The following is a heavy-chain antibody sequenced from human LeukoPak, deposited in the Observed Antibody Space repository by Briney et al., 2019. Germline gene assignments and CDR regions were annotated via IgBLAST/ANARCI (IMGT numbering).Heavy chain of an antibody. J-gene: IGHJ4*02. CDR3: ARGPNRDLSGIAVAGNFDY. CDR2: INASGST. D-gene: IGHD6-19*01. CDR1: GGSFSGYY. V-gene: IGHV4-34*01. Sequence: SGTLSLTCAVYGGSFSGYYWSWIRQPPGKGLEWIGEINASGSTNYNPSLKSRVTISVDTSKNQFSLKLRSVTAADTAVYYCARGPNRDLSGIAVAGNFDYWGQGTLVTVSS.